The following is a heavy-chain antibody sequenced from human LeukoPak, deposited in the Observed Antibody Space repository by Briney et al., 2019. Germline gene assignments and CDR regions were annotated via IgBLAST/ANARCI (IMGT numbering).Heavy chain of an antibody. Sequence: PGGSLRLSCTASGFTFSDYYMNWVRQAPGKGLEWVSSISSSSSYIYYADSVKGRFTISRDNAKNSLYLQMNSLRAEDTAVYYCARDGSGWSFDYWGQGTLVTVSS. D-gene: IGHD6-19*01. V-gene: IGHV3-21*01. CDR1: GFTFSDYY. CDR2: ISSSSSYI. J-gene: IGHJ4*02. CDR3: ARDGSGWSFDY.